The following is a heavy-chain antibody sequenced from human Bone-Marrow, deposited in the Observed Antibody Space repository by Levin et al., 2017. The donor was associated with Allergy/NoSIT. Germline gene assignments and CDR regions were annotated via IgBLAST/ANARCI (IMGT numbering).Heavy chain of an antibody. CDR1: GFTFSASW. Sequence: GGSLRLSCAASGFTFSASWMHWVRQGPGKGLVWVSRIDPDGSTTTYADSVKGRFTISRDNSKNTVYLQMNSLTAEDTAMYYCAKDEGYGDPDGNYYGMDVWGQGTTVTVSS. V-gene: IGHV3-74*01. CDR2: IDPDGSTT. J-gene: IGHJ6*02. D-gene: IGHD4-17*01. CDR3: AKDEGYGDPDGNYYGMDV.